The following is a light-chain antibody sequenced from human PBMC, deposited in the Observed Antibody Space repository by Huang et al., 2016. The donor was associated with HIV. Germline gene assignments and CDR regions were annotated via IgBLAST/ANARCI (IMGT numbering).Light chain of an antibody. V-gene: IGKV1-39*01. J-gene: IGKJ2*01. CDR1: QSISSY. CDR3: QQSYSTLRYT. Sequence: DIQMTQSPSSLSASVGDRVTITCRASQSISSYLNWYQQKPGKAPTRLIYAASSLQSGVPSRFSGSGSGTDFTLTISSLQPEDFATYYCQQSYSTLRYTFGQGTKLEIK. CDR2: AAS.